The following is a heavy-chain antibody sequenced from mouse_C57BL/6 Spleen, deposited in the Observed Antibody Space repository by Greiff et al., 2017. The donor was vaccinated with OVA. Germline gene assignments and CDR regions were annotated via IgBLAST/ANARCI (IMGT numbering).Heavy chain of an antibody. CDR2: IYPGSGNT. Sequence: VQLQQSGPELVKPGASVKISCKASGYSFTSYYIHWVKQRPGQGLEWIGWIYPGSGNTKYNEKFKGKATLTADTSSSTAYMQLSSLTSEDSAVYCWARVTRDGGGYYFDYWGQGTTLTVSS. CDR1: GYSFTSYY. J-gene: IGHJ2*01. CDR3: ARVTRDGGGYYFDY. D-gene: IGHD3-1*01. V-gene: IGHV1-66*01.